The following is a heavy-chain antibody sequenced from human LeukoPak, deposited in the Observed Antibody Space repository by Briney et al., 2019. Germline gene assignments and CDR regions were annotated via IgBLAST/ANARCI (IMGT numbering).Heavy chain of an antibody. CDR1: GDSFSSSNYF. CDR3: ARGGNGYSYAYYYYYMDV. V-gene: IGHV4-39*07. Sequence: SETLSLTCTVSGDSFSSSNYFWGWIRQPPGKGLEWIGTIYYTGFTYYNPSLKSRVTISVDTSKNQFSLKLSSVTAADTAVYYCARGGNGYSYAYYYYYMDVWGKGTTVTVSS. CDR2: IYYTGFT. J-gene: IGHJ6*03. D-gene: IGHD5-18*01.